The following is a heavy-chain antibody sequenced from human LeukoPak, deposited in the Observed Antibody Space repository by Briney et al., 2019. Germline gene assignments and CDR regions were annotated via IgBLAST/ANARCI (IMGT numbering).Heavy chain of an antibody. J-gene: IGHJ4*02. V-gene: IGHV1-2*06. CDR3: TRESGSYHGNDY. CDR2: INPNNGAT. Sequence: ASVKVSCKASGYTFTGYYMHWVRQAPGQGLEWMGRINPNNGATNYAQKFQGRVTITGDTSINTAYMELSSLRSDDTAVYYCTRESGSYHGNDYWGQGTLVTVSP. D-gene: IGHD1-26*01. CDR1: GYTFTGYY.